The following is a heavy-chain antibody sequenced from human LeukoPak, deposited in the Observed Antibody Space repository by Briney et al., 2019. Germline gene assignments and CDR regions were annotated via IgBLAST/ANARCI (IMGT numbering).Heavy chain of an antibody. J-gene: IGHJ4*02. V-gene: IGHV3-23*01. CDR3: AKSYYYGSGSYLDY. CDR2: ISGSGGST. D-gene: IGHD3-10*01. Sequence: GGSLRLSCAASGFTFSSYALTWVRQAPGKGLEWVSVISGSGGSTYNADSVKGRFTISRDNSKNTLYLRMNSLRAEDTAVYYCAKSYYYGSGSYLDYWGQGTLVTVSS. CDR1: GFTFSSYA.